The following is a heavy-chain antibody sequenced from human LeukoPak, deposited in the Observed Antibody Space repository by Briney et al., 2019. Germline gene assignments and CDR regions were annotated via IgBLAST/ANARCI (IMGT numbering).Heavy chain of an antibody. V-gene: IGHV3-21*01. D-gene: IGHD1-26*01. Sequence: GGSLRLSCAASGLTFSDYRMNWVRQAPGKGLEWVSVIGRSDTYIYYADSVKGRFTISRDNAKNSLYLQMNSLRAEDTAVYYCARDKPSGSYAGFDYWGQGTLVTVSS. CDR3: ARDKPSGSYAGFDY. CDR1: GLTFSDYR. J-gene: IGHJ4*02. CDR2: IGRSDTYI.